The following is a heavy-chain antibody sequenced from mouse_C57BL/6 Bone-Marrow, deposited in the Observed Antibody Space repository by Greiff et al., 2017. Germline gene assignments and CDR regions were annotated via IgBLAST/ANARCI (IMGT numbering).Heavy chain of an antibody. CDR3: ARGIYYGNWYFDV. CDR2: IYPGSGST. D-gene: IGHD2-1*01. CDR1: GYTFTSYW. V-gene: IGHV1-55*01. J-gene: IGHJ1*03. Sequence: QVQLQQPGAELVKPGASVKMSCKASGYTFTSYWITWVKQRPGQGLEWIGDIYPGSGSTNYTEKFKSKATLTVDTSSSTAYLQLSSLTSEDSAVYYCARGIYYGNWYFDVWGTGTTVTVSS.